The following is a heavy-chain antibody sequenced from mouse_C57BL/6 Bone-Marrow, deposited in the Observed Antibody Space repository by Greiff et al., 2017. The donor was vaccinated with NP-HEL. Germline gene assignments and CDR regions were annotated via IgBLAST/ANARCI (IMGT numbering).Heavy chain of an antibody. Sequence: EVHLVESGPELVKPGASVKISCKASGYSFTGYYMNWVKQSPEKSLEWIGEINPSTGGTTYNQKFKAKATLTVDKSSSTAYMQLKSLTSEDSAVYYCARPAYWGQGTLVTVSA. CDR3: ARPAY. V-gene: IGHV1-42*01. CDR2: INPSTGGT. J-gene: IGHJ3*01. CDR1: GYSFTGYY.